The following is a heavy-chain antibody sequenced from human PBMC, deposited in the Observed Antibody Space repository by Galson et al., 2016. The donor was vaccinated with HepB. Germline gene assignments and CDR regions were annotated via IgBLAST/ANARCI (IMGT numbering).Heavy chain of an antibody. CDR2: ISYDGCKK. V-gene: IGHV3-30-3*01. CDR1: GFPFRSNA. J-gene: IGHJ4*02. D-gene: IGHD3-22*01. Sequence: SLRLSCAASGFPFRSNAMHWVRQAPGKGLEWVAVISYDGCKKVYADSVKGRFTISRDNSKNTFHLQMNSLRPEDTAVYYCSRDLTPLIVVVNTYYFDSWGPGTRVTVSS. CDR3: SRDLTPLIVVVNTYYFDS.